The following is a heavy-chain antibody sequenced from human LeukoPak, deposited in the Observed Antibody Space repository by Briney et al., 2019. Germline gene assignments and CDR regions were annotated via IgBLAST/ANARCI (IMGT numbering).Heavy chain of an antibody. CDR2: INPNSGGT. CDR3: ARGPRSSWTTSNWFDP. J-gene: IGHJ5*02. CDR1: GYTFTGYY. V-gene: IGHV1-2*02. Sequence: GASVKVSCKASGYTFTGYYMHWVRQAPGQGLEWMGWINPNSGGTNYAQKFQGRVTMTRDTSISTAYMELSRLRSDDTAVYYCARGPRSSWTTSNWFDPWGQGTLVTVSS. D-gene: IGHD6-13*01.